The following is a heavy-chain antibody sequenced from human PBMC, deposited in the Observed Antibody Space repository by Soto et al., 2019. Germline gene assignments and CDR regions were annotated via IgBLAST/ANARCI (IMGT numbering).Heavy chain of an antibody. V-gene: IGHV3-53*01. CDR2: IYSGGNT. J-gene: IGHJ4*02. Sequence: WGALLVSCASSGFTVSINYMSWVRQAPGKGLEWVSVIYSGGNTYYADSVKGRFSISRDNSKNTLSLQMNSLRAEDTAVYYCARSTRRDKYSYGSYTFDYWGQGTLVTVSS. D-gene: IGHD5-18*01. CDR3: ARSTRRDKYSYGSYTFDY. CDR1: GFTVSINY.